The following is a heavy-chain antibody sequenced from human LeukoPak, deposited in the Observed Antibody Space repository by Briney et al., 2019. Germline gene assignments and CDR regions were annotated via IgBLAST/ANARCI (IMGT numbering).Heavy chain of an antibody. J-gene: IGHJ6*02. V-gene: IGHV4-39*07. CDR1: GGSISSSSYY. CDR3: ARESSGSRGFYYWYGMDV. D-gene: IGHD6-6*01. Sequence: SETLSLTCTVSGGSISSSSYYWGWIRQPPGKGLERIGSIYNSGSTYYNPSLKSRVTTSVDTSKNQYSLKLSSVTAADTAVYYCARESSGSRGFYYWYGMDVWGQGTPVTVSS. CDR2: IYNSGST.